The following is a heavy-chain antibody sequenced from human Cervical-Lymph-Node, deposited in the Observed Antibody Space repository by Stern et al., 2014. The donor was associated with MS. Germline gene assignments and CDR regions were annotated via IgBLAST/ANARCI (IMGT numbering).Heavy chain of an antibody. Sequence: QVTLKESGPTLVKPTQTLTLTCSVSGFSVNTRRVGVGWIRQPPGKALEWLALVYWDGDDRYSPSLRNRLTVTKDTSGNQVVLTMTNMAPVDTGTYFCAHSVEGPRYFDFWGQGTLVTVFS. CDR2: VYWDGDD. V-gene: IGHV2-5*02. D-gene: IGHD1-14*01. CDR1: GFSVNTRRVG. CDR3: AHSVEGPRYFDF. J-gene: IGHJ4*02.